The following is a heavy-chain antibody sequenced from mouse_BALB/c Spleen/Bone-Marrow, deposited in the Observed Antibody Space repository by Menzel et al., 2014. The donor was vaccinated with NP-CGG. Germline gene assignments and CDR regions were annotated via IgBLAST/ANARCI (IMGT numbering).Heavy chain of an antibody. V-gene: IGHV1-5*01. D-gene: IGHD2-14*01. J-gene: IGHJ4*01. CDR2: VSPGNSDT. CDR1: GYTFATYW. Sequence: VQLQQSGTVLARPGASVKMSCKASGYTFATYWMHWVKQRPGQGLEWIGAVSPGNSDTTYNQKFKGKAKLTAVTSTSTAYMELSSLTNEDSAVYFCTRDAYDRYDETMDYWGQGTSVTVSS. CDR3: TRDAYDRYDETMDY.